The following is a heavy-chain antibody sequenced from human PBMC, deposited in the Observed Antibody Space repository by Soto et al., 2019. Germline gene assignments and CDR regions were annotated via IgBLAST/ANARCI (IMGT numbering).Heavy chain of an antibody. Sequence: QVQLQESGPGLVKPSETLSLTCTVSGGSLSSYYWSWIRQPPGKGLEWIGYIFYSGSTNYNPSLKSRVTIXXAXSXSQFSLRLNYVTAADTAVYYCARHPYYHSSGYIFDYWGQGALVTVSS. V-gene: IGHV4-59*08. D-gene: IGHD3-22*01. J-gene: IGHJ4*02. CDR3: ARHPYYHSSGYIFDY. CDR1: GGSLSSYY. CDR2: IFYSGST.